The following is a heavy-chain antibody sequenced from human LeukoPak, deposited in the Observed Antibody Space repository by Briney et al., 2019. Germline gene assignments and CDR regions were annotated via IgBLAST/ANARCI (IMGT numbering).Heavy chain of an antibody. J-gene: IGHJ4*02. CDR1: GVTFDDYA. CDR2: ISWNSGSI. D-gene: IGHD3-3*01. Sequence: GGSLRLSCAASGVTFDDYAMHWVRQAPGKGLEWVSGISWNSGSIGYADSVKGRFTISRDNAKNSLYLQMNSLRAEDTALYYCAKGGVAIFGVVMTDYFDYWGQGTLVTVSS. V-gene: IGHV3-9*01. CDR3: AKGGVAIFGVVMTDYFDY.